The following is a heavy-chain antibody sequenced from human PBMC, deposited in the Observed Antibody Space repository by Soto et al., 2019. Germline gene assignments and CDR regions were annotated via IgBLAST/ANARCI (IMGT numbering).Heavy chain of an antibody. CDR2: ISAYNGNT. V-gene: IGHV1-18*01. Sequence: QVQLVQSGAEVKKPGALVKVSCKASGYTFTSYAISWVRQAPGQGLEWMGWISAYNGNTHYAQKLQGRVTVTTDTASSTAYMERRSLRSDDSAVYYCARDLPPKDYWGQGTLVTVSS. J-gene: IGHJ4*02. CDR1: GYTFTSYA. CDR3: ARDLPPKDY.